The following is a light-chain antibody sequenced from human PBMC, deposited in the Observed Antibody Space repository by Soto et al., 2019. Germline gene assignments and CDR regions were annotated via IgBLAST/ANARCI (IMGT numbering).Light chain of an antibody. J-gene: IGLJ1*01. CDR1: TGAVTSDYY. CDR2: GAT. V-gene: IGLV7-43*01. CDR3: MLFFGGAHV. Sequence: QAVVTQEPSLTVSPGGTVTLTCASSTGAVTSDYYPNWFQQKPGQVPRPLIFGATNKHSWTPARFSGSLLGGKAALTLSDVQPEDEAEYYCMLFFGGAHVFGTGTKLTVL.